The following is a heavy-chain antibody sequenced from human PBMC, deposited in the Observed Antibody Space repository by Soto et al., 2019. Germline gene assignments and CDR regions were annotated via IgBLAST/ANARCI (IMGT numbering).Heavy chain of an antibody. Sequence: QVQLQQWGAGLLKPSETLSLTCAVYGGSFSGYYWSWIRQPPGKGLEWIGEINHSGSTNYNPSLKSRVTISVDTSKNQFSLKLSSVTAADTAVYYCARVGLQTTTPYYYYMDVWGKGTTVTVSS. V-gene: IGHV4-34*01. J-gene: IGHJ6*03. CDR2: INHSGST. CDR1: GGSFSGYY. D-gene: IGHD4-4*01. CDR3: ARVGLQTTTPYYYYMDV.